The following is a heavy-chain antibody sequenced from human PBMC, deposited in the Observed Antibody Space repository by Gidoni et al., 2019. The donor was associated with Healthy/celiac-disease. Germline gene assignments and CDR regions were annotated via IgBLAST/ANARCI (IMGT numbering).Heavy chain of an antibody. CDR3: ARIGSGYVFGSLSFDY. D-gene: IGHD5-12*01. CDR1: GGSISSYY. Sequence: QVQLQESGPGLVKPSETLSLTCTVSGGSISSYYWSRIRQPPGKGLEWIGYIYYSGSTNYNPSLKSRVTISVDTSKNQFSLKLSSVTAADTAVYYCARIGSGYVFGSLSFDYWGQGTLVTVSS. V-gene: IGHV4-59*01. J-gene: IGHJ4*02. CDR2: IYYSGST.